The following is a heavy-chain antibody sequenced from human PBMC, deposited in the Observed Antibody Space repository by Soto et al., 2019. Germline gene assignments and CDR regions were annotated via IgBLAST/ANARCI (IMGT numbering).Heavy chain of an antibody. J-gene: IGHJ4*02. V-gene: IGHV3-21*01. Sequence: GGSLRLSCAASGFTFSTYTMNWVRQAPGKGPEWASSISSTSTYIYYADSLKGRFTISRDNAKNSLYLQMNSLRAEDTAVYYCAREGSYWNDVGPDWGQGTLVTVSS. CDR2: ISSTSTYI. CDR1: GFTFSTYT. D-gene: IGHD1-1*01. CDR3: AREGSYWNDVGPD.